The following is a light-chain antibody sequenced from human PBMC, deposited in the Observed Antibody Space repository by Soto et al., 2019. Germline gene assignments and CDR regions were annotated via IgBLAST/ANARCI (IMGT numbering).Light chain of an antibody. CDR3: QTWGTGFQV. CDR2: LNNDGSH. V-gene: IGLV4-69*01. Sequence: QAVVTQPPSASASLGASVKLTCTLSSGHSSYAIAWHPKQPEKGPRYLMDLNNDGSHTKGDGIPDRFSGSSSGAERYLIISSLQSQDEADYYCQTWGTGFQVFGGGTKLTVL. CDR1: SGHSSYA. J-gene: IGLJ2*01.